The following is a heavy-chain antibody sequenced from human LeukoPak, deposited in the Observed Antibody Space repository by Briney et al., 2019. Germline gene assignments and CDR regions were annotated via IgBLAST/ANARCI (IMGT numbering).Heavy chain of an antibody. V-gene: IGHV4-34*01. CDR1: GGSFSGYY. J-gene: IGHJ6*02. D-gene: IGHD3-10*01. CDR2: INHSGST. CDR3: ARDYGSGSYRARYGMHV. Sequence: SETLSLTCAVYGGSFSGYYWSWIRQPPGKGLEWIGAINHSGSTNYYPSFMSGRTISVDTSKNQFSLKLSSVTAADTAVYYCARDYGSGSYRARYGMHVWGQRTTVTVSS.